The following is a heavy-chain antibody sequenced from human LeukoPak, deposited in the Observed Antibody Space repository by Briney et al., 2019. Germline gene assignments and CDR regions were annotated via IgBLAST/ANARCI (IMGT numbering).Heavy chain of an antibody. CDR3: AKEARGVRGGIDY. Sequence: GGSLRLSCAASGITFSNYAMSWVRQAPGKGLEWVAVISYDGSNKYYADSVKGRFTISRDNSKNTLYLQMNSLRAEDTAVYYCAKEARGVRGGIDYWGQGTLVTVSS. CDR1: GITFSNYA. CDR2: ISYDGSNK. J-gene: IGHJ4*02. D-gene: IGHD3-10*01. V-gene: IGHV3-30*18.